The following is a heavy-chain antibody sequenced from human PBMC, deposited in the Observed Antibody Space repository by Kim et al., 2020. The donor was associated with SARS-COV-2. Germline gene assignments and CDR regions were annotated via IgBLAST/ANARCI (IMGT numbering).Heavy chain of an antibody. CDR2: INPSGGST. CDR1: GYTFTSYY. CDR3: ARDTSITMVRGVRSDYFDY. V-gene: IGHV1-46*01. Sequence: ASVKVSCKASGYTFTSYYMHWVRQAPGQGLEWMGIINPSGGSTSYAQKFQGRVTMTRDTSTSTVYMELSSLRSEDTAVYYCARDTSITMVRGVRSDYFDYWGQGTLVTVSS. J-gene: IGHJ4*02. D-gene: IGHD3-10*01.